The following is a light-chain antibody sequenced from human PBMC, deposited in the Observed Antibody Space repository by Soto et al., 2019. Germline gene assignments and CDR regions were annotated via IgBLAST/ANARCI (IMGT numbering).Light chain of an antibody. CDR1: QSVLYSSNNKNY. Sequence: DIVMTQSPDSLAVSLGERAAINCKSSQSVLYSSNNKNYLAWYQQKPGQPPKLXIYWASTRESGVPDRFSGSGSGTDFTLTISSLQAEDVAVYYCQQYYSTPVTFGPGTKVDIK. V-gene: IGKV4-1*01. CDR3: QQYYSTPVT. J-gene: IGKJ3*01. CDR2: WAS.